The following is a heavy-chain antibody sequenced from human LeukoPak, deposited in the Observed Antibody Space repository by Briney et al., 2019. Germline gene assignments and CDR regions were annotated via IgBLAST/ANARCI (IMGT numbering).Heavy chain of an antibody. CDR2: ISSSSYI. V-gene: IGHV3-21*01. J-gene: IGHJ4*02. CDR3: ARDGATPYDFWSGYPFDY. D-gene: IGHD3-3*01. Sequence: GGPLRLSCAASGFTFSSYSMNWVRQAPGKGLEWVSSISSSSYIYYADSVKGRFTISRDNAKNSLYLQMNSLRAEDTAVYYCARDGATPYDFWSGYPFDYWGQGTLVTVSS. CDR1: GFTFSSYS.